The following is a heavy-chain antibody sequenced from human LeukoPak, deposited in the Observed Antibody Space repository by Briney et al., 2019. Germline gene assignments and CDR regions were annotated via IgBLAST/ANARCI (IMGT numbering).Heavy chain of an antibody. Sequence: GGSLRLSCAASGFTFSSYSMNWVRQAPGKGLEWVSVITGSGGSTDYADSVKGRFTISRDNAKNTLHLQMKSLRAEDTAVYYCARVGDLFGAHRVRGLPPDYYYMDVWGKGTMVTVSS. CDR2: ITGSGGST. CDR3: ARVGDLFGAHRVRGLPPDYYYMDV. V-gene: IGHV3-23*01. J-gene: IGHJ6*03. D-gene: IGHD3-10*01. CDR1: GFTFSSYS.